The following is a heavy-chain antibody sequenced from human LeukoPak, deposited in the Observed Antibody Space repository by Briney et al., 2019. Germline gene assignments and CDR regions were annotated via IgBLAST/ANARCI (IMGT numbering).Heavy chain of an antibody. CDR2: IYHSGST. J-gene: IGHJ5*02. Sequence: SGTLSHTCAVSGGSISSSNWWSWVRQPPGKGLEWIGEIYHSGSTNYNPSLKSRVTISVDKSKNQFSLKLSSVTAADTAVYYCARDAVLRSSSWYNWFDPWGQGTLVTVSS. V-gene: IGHV4-4*02. CDR1: GGSISSSNW. CDR3: ARDAVLRSSSWYNWFDP. D-gene: IGHD6-13*01.